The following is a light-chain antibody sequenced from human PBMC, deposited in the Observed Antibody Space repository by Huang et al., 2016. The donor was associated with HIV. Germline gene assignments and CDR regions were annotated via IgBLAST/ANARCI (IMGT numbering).Light chain of an antibody. CDR1: QTITTN. Sequence: EIVMTQSPATLSVSPGERATLSCRASQTITTNLAWYRQKPGQAPRLLISGSSTRATGIPARFSGSGSGTEFTLTISSLQSEDSAVYYCQQYDNWPGTFGQGTKLEIK. CDR2: GSS. J-gene: IGKJ2*01. CDR3: QQYDNWPGT. V-gene: IGKV3-15*01.